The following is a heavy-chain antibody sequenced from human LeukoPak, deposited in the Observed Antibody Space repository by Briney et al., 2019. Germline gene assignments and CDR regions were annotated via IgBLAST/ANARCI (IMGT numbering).Heavy chain of an antibody. CDR1: GFRFNDYA. V-gene: IGHV3-23*01. Sequence: GGSLRLSCFAAGFRFNDYARNWLRQAPGKGLQWVSSISGPGGNTYYADSVRGRFTISRDNSKNTLYLQMTSLRAEETALYRCAKSERGRVYGYVGHWAQGTLVTVSS. CDR2: ISGPGGNT. CDR3: AKSERGRVYGYVGH. D-gene: IGHD3-10*01. J-gene: IGHJ4*02.